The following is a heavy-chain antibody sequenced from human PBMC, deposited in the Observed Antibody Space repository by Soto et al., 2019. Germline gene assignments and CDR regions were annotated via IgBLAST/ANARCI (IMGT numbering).Heavy chain of an antibody. CDR3: ARDLTLNDYYGPFDP. Sequence: SETLSLTCTVSGCSISSGDYYWSWIRQPPGKGLEWIGYIYYSGSTYYNPSLKSRVTISVDTSKNQFSLKLSSVTAADTAVYYCARDLTLNDYYGPFDPWGQGTLVTVSS. V-gene: IGHV4-30-4*01. CDR2: IYYSGST. CDR1: GCSISSGDYY. D-gene: IGHD3-10*01. J-gene: IGHJ5*02.